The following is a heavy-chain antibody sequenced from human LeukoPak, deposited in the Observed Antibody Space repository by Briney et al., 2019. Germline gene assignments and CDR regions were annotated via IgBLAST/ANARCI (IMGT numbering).Heavy chain of an antibody. V-gene: IGHV4-34*01. J-gene: IGHJ3*02. CDR3: ARGEKWGLHAFDI. Sequence: SETLSLTCAVYGGSFSGYYWSWIRQPPGKGLEWIGEINHSGSTNYNPSLKSRVTISVDTSKNQFSLKLTSVIAADRAVYYCARGEKWGLHAFDIWGQGTMVTVSS. CDR2: INHSGST. CDR1: GGSFSGYY. D-gene: IGHD1-26*01.